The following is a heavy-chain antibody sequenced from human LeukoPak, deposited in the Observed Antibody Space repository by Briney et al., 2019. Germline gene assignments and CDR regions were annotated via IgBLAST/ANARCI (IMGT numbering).Heavy chain of an antibody. Sequence: GASVKVSCKASGGTFTSYDINWVRQATGQGLEWMGWMNPNSGNTGYAQKFQGRVTITRNTSISTAYMELSSLRSEDTAVYYCARGLMVRGVIITVDYYYYMDVWGKGTTVTVSS. CDR1: GGTFTSYD. CDR2: MNPNSGNT. V-gene: IGHV1-8*03. D-gene: IGHD3-10*01. CDR3: ARGLMVRGVIITVDYYYYMDV. J-gene: IGHJ6*03.